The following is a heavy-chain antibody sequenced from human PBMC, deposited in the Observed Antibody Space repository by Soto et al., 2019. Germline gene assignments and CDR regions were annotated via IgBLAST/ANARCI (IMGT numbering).Heavy chain of an antibody. V-gene: IGHV3-23*01. J-gene: IGHJ5*02. CDR2: ISGSGGST. CDR3: AKVMVKNWFDP. CDR1: GFTFSSYA. Sequence: GSLRLSCAASGFTFSSYAMSWVRQAPGKGLEWVSGISGSGGSTYYADSVKGRFTISRDNSKNTLYLQMNSLRADDTAVYYCAKVMVKNWFDPWGQGTLVTVSS. D-gene: IGHD5-18*01.